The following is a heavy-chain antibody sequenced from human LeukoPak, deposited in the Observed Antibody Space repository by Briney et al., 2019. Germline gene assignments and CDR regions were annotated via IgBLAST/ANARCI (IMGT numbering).Heavy chain of an antibody. CDR1: GGTFSSYA. V-gene: IGHV1-69*04. Sequence: GSSVKVSCKASGGTFSSYAISWVRQAPGQGLEWMGRIIPILGIANYAQKFQGRVTITTDESTSTAYMELSSLRSEDTAVYYCARGGITIFGVVIIPQYFDYWGQGTLVTVSS. CDR2: IIPILGIA. D-gene: IGHD3-3*01. J-gene: IGHJ4*02. CDR3: ARGGITIFGVVIIPQYFDY.